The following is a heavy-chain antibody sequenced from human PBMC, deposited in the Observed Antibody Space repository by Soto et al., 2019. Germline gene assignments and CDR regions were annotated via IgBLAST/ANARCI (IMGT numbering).Heavy chain of an antibody. J-gene: IGHJ4*02. V-gene: IGHV4-31*03. D-gene: IGHD3-3*01. CDR2: IYYSGST. Sequence: TLSLTCTVSGGSISSGGYYWSWIRQHPGKGLEWIGYIYYSGSTYYNPPLKSRVTISVDTSKNQFSLKLSSVTAADTAVYYCARTEPYLVIIDCWGQGTLVTVSS. CDR3: ARTEPYLVIIDC. CDR1: GGSISSGGYY.